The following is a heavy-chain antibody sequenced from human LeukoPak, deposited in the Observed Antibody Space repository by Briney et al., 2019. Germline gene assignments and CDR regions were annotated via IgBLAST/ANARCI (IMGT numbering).Heavy chain of an antibody. J-gene: IGHJ4*02. CDR2: IIPIFGTA. V-gene: IGHV1-69*05. CDR1: GGTFSSYA. Sequence: SVKVSCKASGGTFSSYAISWVRQAPGPGLEWMGGIIPIFGTANYAQKFQGRVTITTDESTSTAYMELSSLRSEDTAGYYCASSILGAYYFDYWGQGTLVTVSS. CDR3: ASSILGAYYFDY.